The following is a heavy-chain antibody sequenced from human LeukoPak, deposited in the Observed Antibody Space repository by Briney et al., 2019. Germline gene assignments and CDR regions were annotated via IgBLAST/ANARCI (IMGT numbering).Heavy chain of an antibody. J-gene: IGHJ4*02. CDR2: ISTYNGKT. CDR1: GYTFTSYG. CDR3: ARDSSSDSYYDSSGYYCDY. D-gene: IGHD3-22*01. Sequence: GASLKVSCKASGYTFTSYGISWVRQAPGQGLEWMGWISTYNGKTNYAQNLQGRVTVTTDTSTSTAYMELRSLRSDDTAVYYCARDSSSDSYYDSSGYYCDYWGQGTLVTVSS. V-gene: IGHV1-18*01.